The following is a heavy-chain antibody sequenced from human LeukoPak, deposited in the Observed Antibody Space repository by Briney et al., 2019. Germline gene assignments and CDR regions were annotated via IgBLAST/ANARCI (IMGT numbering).Heavy chain of an antibody. J-gene: IGHJ4*02. V-gene: IGHV3-30*03. D-gene: IGHD6-13*01. Sequence: GGSLRLSCAASGFTFSSYGMHWVRQAPGKGLEWVAVISYDGSNKYYADSVKGRFTISRDNSKNTLYLQMNSLRAEDAAVYYCARYGSIVAAGTFDYWGQGTLVTVSS. CDR1: GFTFSSYG. CDR3: ARYGSIVAAGTFDY. CDR2: ISYDGSNK.